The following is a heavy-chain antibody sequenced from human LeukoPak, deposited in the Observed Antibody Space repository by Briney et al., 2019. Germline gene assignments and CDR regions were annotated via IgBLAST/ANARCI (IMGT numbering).Heavy chain of an antibody. CDR3: AREYCSGGRCYLGSDY. Sequence: GGSLRLSCAASGFTFNSYSMNCVRQAPGKGLKWVSSISSSSSYIYYADSVKGRFTISRDNAKNSLYLQMNSLRAEDTAVYYCAREYCSGGRCYLGSDYWGQGTLVTVSS. J-gene: IGHJ4*02. CDR1: GFTFNSYS. CDR2: ISSSSSYI. D-gene: IGHD2-15*01. V-gene: IGHV3-21*01.